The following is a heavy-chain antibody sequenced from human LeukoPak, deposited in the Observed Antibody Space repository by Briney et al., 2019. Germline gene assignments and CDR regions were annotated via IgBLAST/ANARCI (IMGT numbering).Heavy chain of an antibody. CDR3: ASDEDSGSLALNY. CDR1: DFSFITYA. CDR2: ISGGGDAT. D-gene: IGHD1-26*01. J-gene: IGHJ4*02. Sequence: GSLRLSCAASDFSFITYAMSWVRQAPGKGLEWVSTISGGGDATYYADSVKGRFTISRDNSKNTLYLQMNSLRAEDTAVYYCASDEDSGSLALNYWGQGTLVTVSS. V-gene: IGHV3-23*01.